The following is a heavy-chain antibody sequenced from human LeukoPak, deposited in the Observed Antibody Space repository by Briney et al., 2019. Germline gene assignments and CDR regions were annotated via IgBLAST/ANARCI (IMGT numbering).Heavy chain of an antibody. V-gene: IGHV3-23*01. Sequence: GGSLRLSCAASGFTFSSYSMNWVRQAPGKGLEWVSAISGSGGSTYYADSVKGRFTISRDNSKNTLYLQMNSLRAEDTAVYYCAPWGSGYDYWGQGTLVTVSS. CDR2: ISGSGGST. CDR3: APWGSGYDY. D-gene: IGHD5-12*01. J-gene: IGHJ4*02. CDR1: GFTFSSYS.